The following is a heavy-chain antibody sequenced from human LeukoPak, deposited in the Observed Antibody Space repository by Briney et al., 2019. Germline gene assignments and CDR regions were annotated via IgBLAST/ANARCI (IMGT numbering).Heavy chain of an antibody. CDR1: GFTVSINY. CDR2: IYSGGNA. J-gene: IGHJ4*02. V-gene: IGHV3-53*01. D-gene: IGHD2-2*01. CDR3: ARGETSSYDY. Sequence: GGSLRLSCAASGFTVSINYMSWVRQAPGKGLEWVSVIYSGGNAYYADSVKGRFTISRDNSKNTVYLQMNSLRAEDTAVYYCARGETSSYDYWGQGTLVTVSS.